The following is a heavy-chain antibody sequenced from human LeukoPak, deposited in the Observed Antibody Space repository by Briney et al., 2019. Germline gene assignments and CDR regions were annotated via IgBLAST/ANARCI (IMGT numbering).Heavy chain of an antibody. CDR2: IYYSGST. V-gene: IGHV4-39*01. CDR3: GRHGKYCSGGSCGSIDY. D-gene: IGHD2-15*01. Sequence: SETLSLTCTVSGGSISSSSYYWGWIRQPPGKGLEWIGSIYYSGSTYYNPSLKSRVTISVDTSKNQFSLKLSSVTAADTAVYYCGRHGKYCSGGSCGSIDYWGQGTLVTVSS. J-gene: IGHJ4*02. CDR1: GGSISSSSYY.